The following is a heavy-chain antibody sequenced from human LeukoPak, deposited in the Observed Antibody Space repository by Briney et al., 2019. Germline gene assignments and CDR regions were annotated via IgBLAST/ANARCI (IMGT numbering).Heavy chain of an antibody. CDR3: ARGWDGDYEPFDY. Sequence: SETLSLTCTVSGGSISSYYWSWIRQPPGKGPEWIGYIYYSGSTNYNPSLKSRVTISVDTSKNQFSLKLSSVTAADTAVYYCARGWDGDYEPFDYWGQGTLVTVSS. V-gene: IGHV4-59*01. D-gene: IGHD4-17*01. J-gene: IGHJ4*02. CDR2: IYYSGST. CDR1: GGSISSYY.